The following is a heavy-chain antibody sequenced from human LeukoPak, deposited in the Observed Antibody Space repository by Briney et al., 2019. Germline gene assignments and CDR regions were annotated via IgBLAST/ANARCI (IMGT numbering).Heavy chain of an antibody. CDR2: ISSSSSTI. J-gene: IGHJ3*02. CDR3: ASVVVVIAPGAFDI. Sequence: GGSLRLSCAASGFTFSSYSMNWARQAPGKGLEWVSYISSSSSTIYYADSVKGRFTISRDNAKNSLYLQVNSLRAEDTAVYYCASVVVVIAPGAFDIWGQGTMVTVSS. CDR1: GFTFSSYS. V-gene: IGHV3-48*01. D-gene: IGHD2-21*01.